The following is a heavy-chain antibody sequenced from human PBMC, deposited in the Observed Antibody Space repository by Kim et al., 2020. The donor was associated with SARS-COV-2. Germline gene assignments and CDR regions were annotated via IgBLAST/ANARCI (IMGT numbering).Heavy chain of an antibody. Sequence: SFQGHVTISADKSISTAYLQWSSLKASDTAMYYCARHVADDYGDHTFDYWGQGTLVTVSS. J-gene: IGHJ4*02. D-gene: IGHD4-17*01. V-gene: IGHV5-10-1*01. CDR3: ARHVADDYGDHTFDY.